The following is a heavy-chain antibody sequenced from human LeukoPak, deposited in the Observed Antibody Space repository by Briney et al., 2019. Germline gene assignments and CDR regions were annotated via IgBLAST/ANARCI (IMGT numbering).Heavy chain of an antibody. CDR3: ARAPMGTAALY. CDR1: GYTFTTYY. D-gene: IGHD2-2*01. Sequence: GASVKVSCKASGYTFTTYYMHWVRQAPGQGLEWMGIINPRGGSTSYAQKFQGRVTMTRDTSTSTVYMELSSLRSDDTAFYYCARAPMGTAALYWGQGTLVTVSS. V-gene: IGHV1-46*01. CDR2: INPRGGST. J-gene: IGHJ4*02.